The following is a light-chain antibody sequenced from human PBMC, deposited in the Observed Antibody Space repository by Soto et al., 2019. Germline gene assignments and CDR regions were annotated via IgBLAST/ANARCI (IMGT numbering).Light chain of an antibody. V-gene: IGKV1-5*03. Sequence: DIQMTQSASTLSASVGYRVTIICRASQSISNWLAWYQQKQGKAPKALIYKASSLESGVPSRFSGSGYGTEFTLTISSLQPDDFATYYCQQYNTYPWTFGQGTKVDIK. CDR1: QSISNW. CDR2: KAS. J-gene: IGKJ1*01. CDR3: QQYNTYPWT.